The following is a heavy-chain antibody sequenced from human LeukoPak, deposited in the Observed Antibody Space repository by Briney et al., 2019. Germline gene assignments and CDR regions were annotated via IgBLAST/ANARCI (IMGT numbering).Heavy chain of an antibody. CDR2: IYYSGST. J-gene: IGHJ4*02. D-gene: IGHD6-19*01. V-gene: IGHV4-31*11. Sequence: SETLSLTCAVYGGSFSGYYWSWIRQHPGKGLEWIGYIYYSGSTYYNPSLKSRVTISVDTSKNQFSLKLSSVTAADTAVYYCARVVAVAEHIDYWGQGTLVTVSS. CDR3: ARVVAVAEHIDY. CDR1: GGSFSGYY.